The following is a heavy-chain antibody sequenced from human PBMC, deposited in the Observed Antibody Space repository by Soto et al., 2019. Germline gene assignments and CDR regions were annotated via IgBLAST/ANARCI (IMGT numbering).Heavy chain of an antibody. CDR2: ISDDSRTK. J-gene: IGHJ3*01. CDR3: AKRGRESSIDGFDV. CDR1: GFTFRSFA. Sequence: GGSLRLSCAASGFTFRSFAMSWVRQAPGKWLEWISAISDDSRTKLYADSAKGRFTISRDNSENTLYLKMNSLTADDTAVYYCAKRGRESSIDGFDVWGPGTMVTVSS. V-gene: IGHV3-23*01. D-gene: IGHD3-10*01.